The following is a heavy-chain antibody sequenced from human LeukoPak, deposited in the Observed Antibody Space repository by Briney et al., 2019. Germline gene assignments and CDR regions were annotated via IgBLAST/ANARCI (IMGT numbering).Heavy chain of an antibody. V-gene: IGHV1-69*13. CDR2: IIPIFGTA. D-gene: IGHD6-13*01. CDR3: ARDRTLAAAGSNWFDP. J-gene: IGHJ5*02. Sequence: SVKVSCKASGGTFSSYAISWVRQAPGQGLEWMGGIIPIFGTANYAQKFQGRVTITADESTSTAYMELSSLRSEYTAVYYCARDRTLAAAGSNWFDPWGQGTLVTVSS. CDR1: GGTFSSYA.